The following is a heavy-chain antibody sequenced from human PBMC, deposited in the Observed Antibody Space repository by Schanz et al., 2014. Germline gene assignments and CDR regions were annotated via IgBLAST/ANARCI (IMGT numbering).Heavy chain of an antibody. CDR1: GFTLSNYA. J-gene: IGHJ4*02. CDR2: LSEGGGGT. V-gene: IGHV3-23*04. CDR3: ARGGSGSHYRLDY. D-gene: IGHD1-26*01. Sequence: EVHLVESGGGLVQPGGSLRLSCAASGFTLSNYAMSWVRQAPGKGLEWVSALSEGGGGTHYADSVRGRFTISRDNSKNTLYLQMNSLRAEDTGLYFCARGGSGSHYRLDYWGQGTLVTVSS.